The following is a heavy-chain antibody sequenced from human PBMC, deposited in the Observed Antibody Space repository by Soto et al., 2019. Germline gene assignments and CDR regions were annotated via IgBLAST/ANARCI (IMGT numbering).Heavy chain of an antibody. Sequence: QVQLQTSGPGLVKPSETLSLTCTVSGGSISSSYWSWIRQPAGQGLEWIVRIYTSGCTNYNPSLTSRVTMSVDTSKNQFSLKLSCVTAADTAVYYFARELHSSSWTRKYYYYYGMDVWGQGTTVTVSS. CDR1: GGSISSSY. V-gene: IGHV4-4*07. CDR2: IYTSGCT. CDR3: ARELHSSSWTRKYYYYYGMDV. J-gene: IGHJ6*02. D-gene: IGHD6-13*01.